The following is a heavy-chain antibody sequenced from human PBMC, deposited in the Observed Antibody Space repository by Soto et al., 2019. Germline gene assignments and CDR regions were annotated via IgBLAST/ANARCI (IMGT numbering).Heavy chain of an antibody. CDR2: ISSSGGTT. Sequence: EVQLLESGGGLVQPGGSLRLSCAASGFTFSSYAMSWVRQAPGKGLEWVSGISSSGGTTYYADSGKGRFTISKDNCKTTMYMQMNSLRGEATAVYYCAKATSTPPYYFDHWGQGTLVTVSS. J-gene: IGHJ4*02. CDR3: AKATSTPPYYFDH. CDR1: GFTFSSYA. V-gene: IGHV3-23*01. D-gene: IGHD6-6*01.